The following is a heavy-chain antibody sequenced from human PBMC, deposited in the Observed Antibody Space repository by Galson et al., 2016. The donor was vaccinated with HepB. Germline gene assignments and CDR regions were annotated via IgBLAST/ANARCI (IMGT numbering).Heavy chain of an antibody. CDR2: IDWDDDK. CDR3: ARILGGSYYADS. Sequence: PALVKPTQTLTLTCTFSGFSLNTRGTRVTWIRQPPGKALEWLARIDWDDDKFYSASLKTRLTISKDTSRNQVVLTMTNMDPVDTATYYCARILGGSYYADSWGQGTLVTVSS. CDR1: GFSLNTRGTR. J-gene: IGHJ4*02. D-gene: IGHD3-10*01. V-gene: IGHV2-70*04.